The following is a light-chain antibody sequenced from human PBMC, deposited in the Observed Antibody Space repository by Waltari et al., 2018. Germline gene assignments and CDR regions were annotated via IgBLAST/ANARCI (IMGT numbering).Light chain of an antibody. CDR3: GTWDSRLRSV. V-gene: IGLV1-51*01. CDR2: DEN. J-gene: IGLJ1*01. Sequence: QSVLTPPPSVSAAPGQKVTISCSGNRSTIRNNSVSWYQQLPGTAPKLLIYDENKRPSGIPDRFSGSKSGTSATLGITGLQTGDEADYYCGTWDSRLRSVFGSGTKVTVL. CDR1: RSTIRNNS.